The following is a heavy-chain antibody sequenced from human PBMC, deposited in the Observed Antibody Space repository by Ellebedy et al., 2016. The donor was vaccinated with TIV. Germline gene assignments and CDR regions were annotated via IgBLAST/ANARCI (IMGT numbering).Heavy chain of an antibody. Sequence: MPSETLSLTCAVYGGSFSGYYWSRIRQPPGKGLEWIGEINHSGSTNYNPSLKSRVTISVDTSRNQFSLKVTSVTAADTAVYYCARQKRSDRVTLMSFDTWGRGTLVTVSS. V-gene: IGHV4-34*01. J-gene: IGHJ4*02. CDR3: ARQKRSDRVTLMSFDT. CDR2: INHSGST. CDR1: GGSFSGYY. D-gene: IGHD3-16*01.